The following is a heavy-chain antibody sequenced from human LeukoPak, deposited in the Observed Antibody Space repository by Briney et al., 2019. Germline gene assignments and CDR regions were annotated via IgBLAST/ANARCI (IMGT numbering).Heavy chain of an antibody. CDR1: GGSISSYY. CDR2: IYYSGST. D-gene: IGHD3-22*01. CDR3: ARLSYDRSGYWPDYFDY. Sequence: SETLSLTCTVSGGSISSYYWNWIRQPPGKGLEWIGYIYYSGSTNYSPSLKSRVTISVDMPKNQFSLKLSSVTAADTAVYYCARLSYDRSGYWPDYFDYWGQGTLVTVSS. V-gene: IGHV4-59*08. J-gene: IGHJ4*02.